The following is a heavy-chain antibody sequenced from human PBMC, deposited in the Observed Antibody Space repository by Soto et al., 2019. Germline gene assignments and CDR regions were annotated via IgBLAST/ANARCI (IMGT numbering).Heavy chain of an antibody. Sequence: GESLKISCKGSGYSFTSYWIGWVRQMPGKGLEWMGIIYPGDSDTRYSPSFQGQVTISADKSISTAYLQWSSLKASDTAMYYCARPYCSSTSCYDYYYGMDVWGQGTTVTVSS. J-gene: IGHJ6*02. D-gene: IGHD2-2*01. CDR1: GYSFTSYW. V-gene: IGHV5-51*01. CDR3: ARPYCSSTSCYDYYYGMDV. CDR2: IYPGDSDT.